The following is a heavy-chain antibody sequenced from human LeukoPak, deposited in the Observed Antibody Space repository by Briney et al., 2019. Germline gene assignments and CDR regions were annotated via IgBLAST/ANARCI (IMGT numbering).Heavy chain of an antibody. CDR2: IYHSGST. CDR3: ARVVYYDSSGYYYYVWFDP. J-gene: IGHJ5*02. V-gene: IGHV4-30-2*01. CDR1: GGSISSGGYS. D-gene: IGHD3-22*01. Sequence: PSETLSLTCAVSGGSISSGGYSWSWIRQPPGKGLEWIGYIYHSGSTYYNPSLKSRVTISVDRSKNQFSLKLSSVTAADTAVYYCARVVYYDSSGYYYYVWFDPWGQGTLVTVSS.